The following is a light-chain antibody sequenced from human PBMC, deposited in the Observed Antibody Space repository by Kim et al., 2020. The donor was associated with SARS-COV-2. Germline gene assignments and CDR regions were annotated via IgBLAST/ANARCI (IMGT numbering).Light chain of an antibody. Sequence: PGKAGRITCGGNNIGSKSVHWYQQKPGQAPVLVIYYDIDRPSGIPERFSGSNSGNTATLTISRVEAGDEADYYCQVWDSTSDHPRVFGGGNQLTVL. CDR3: QVWDSTSDHPRV. J-gene: IGLJ3*02. CDR1: NIGSKS. CDR2: YDI. V-gene: IGLV3-21*04.